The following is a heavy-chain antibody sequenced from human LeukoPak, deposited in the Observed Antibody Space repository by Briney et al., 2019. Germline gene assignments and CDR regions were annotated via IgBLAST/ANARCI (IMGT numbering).Heavy chain of an antibody. CDR1: GFTFSSFG. Sequence: GGSLRLSCAASGFTFSSFGMHWVRQAPGKGLEWVTVLSYDGSKKFYAGSVKGRFTISRDNSKNTLYLQMNSLRAEDTAVYYCAEELAAGGPQDYWGQGTLVTVSS. J-gene: IGHJ4*02. CDR3: AEELAAGGPQDY. V-gene: IGHV3-30*18. CDR2: LSYDGSKK. D-gene: IGHD6-13*01.